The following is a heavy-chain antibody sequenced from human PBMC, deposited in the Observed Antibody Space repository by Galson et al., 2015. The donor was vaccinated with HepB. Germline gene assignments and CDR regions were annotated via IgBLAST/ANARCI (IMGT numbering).Heavy chain of an antibody. Sequence: SLRLSCAASGFTVSSNYMSWVRQAPGKGLEWVSVIYSGGSTYYADSVKGRFTISRDNSKNTLYLQMNSLRAEDTAVYYCAREFQQLGSWYFDLWGRGTLVTVSS. CDR2: IYSGGST. J-gene: IGHJ2*01. D-gene: IGHD6-13*01. V-gene: IGHV3-66*01. CDR1: GFTVSSNY. CDR3: AREFQQLGSWYFDL.